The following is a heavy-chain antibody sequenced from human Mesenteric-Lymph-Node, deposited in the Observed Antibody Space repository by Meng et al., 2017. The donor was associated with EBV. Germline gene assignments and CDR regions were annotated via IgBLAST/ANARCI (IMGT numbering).Heavy chain of an antibody. CDR2: MNPNSGNT. Sequence: QVQLGQLGAEVKKPGASVKVSCKASGYTFINYDINWVRQAPGRGLEWMGWMNPNSGNTAYAQKFQGRVSMTRSTSITTAYMELTGLRSDDTAVYHCVRAFYGGNSDFWGQGTLVTVSS. CDR3: VRAFYGGNSDF. J-gene: IGHJ4*02. V-gene: IGHV1-8*01. D-gene: IGHD4-23*01. CDR1: GYTFINYD.